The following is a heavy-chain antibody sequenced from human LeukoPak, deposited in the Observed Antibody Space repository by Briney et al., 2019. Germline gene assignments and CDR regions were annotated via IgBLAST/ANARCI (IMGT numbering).Heavy chain of an antibody. CDR2: INQDGSEK. D-gene: IGHD1-14*01. Sequence: GGSLRLSCAASGFTFSSYWINWVRQAPGKGLEWVAVINQDGSEKYYVDSVKGRFTISRDNAKNSLYLQMNSLRAEDTAVYYCARDFRNAGDYWGQGTLVTVSS. V-gene: IGHV3-7*01. J-gene: IGHJ4*02. CDR1: GFTFSSYW. CDR3: ARDFRNAGDY.